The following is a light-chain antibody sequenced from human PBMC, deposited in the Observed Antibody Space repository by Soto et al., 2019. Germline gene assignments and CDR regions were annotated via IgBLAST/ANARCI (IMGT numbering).Light chain of an antibody. CDR1: QSISRW. Sequence: DIQMTQSPSTLSGSVGDRVTITCRASQSISRWLAWYQQKPGKAPKPLIFDASTLKTGVPSRFGGSGSGAEFKFTITGLQPDDFATYFCQQYYTYSTFGQGTRLEIK. J-gene: IGKJ5*01. CDR2: DAS. V-gene: IGKV1-5*01. CDR3: QQYYTYST.